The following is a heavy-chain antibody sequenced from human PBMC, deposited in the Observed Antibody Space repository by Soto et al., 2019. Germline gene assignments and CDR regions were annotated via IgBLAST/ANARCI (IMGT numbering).Heavy chain of an antibody. D-gene: IGHD3-22*01. CDR3: ATSRYHYDSSGYYWFDP. V-gene: IGHV1-69*13. Sequence: GASVKVSCKASGGTFSSYAISWVRQAPGQGLEWMGGIIPIFGTANYARKFQGRVTITADESTNTAYMELSSLRSEDTAVYYCATSRYHYDSSGYYWFDPWGQGTLVTVSS. CDR2: IIPIFGTA. J-gene: IGHJ5*02. CDR1: GGTFSSYA.